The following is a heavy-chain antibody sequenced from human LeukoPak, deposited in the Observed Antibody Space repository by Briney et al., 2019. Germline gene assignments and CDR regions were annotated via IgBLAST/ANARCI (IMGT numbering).Heavy chain of an antibody. CDR2: ISGSGGHT. Sequence: GGSLRLSCTASGFTFTSYAMTWIRQAPGKGLEWVSGISGSGGHTYNADSVEGRFTISRDNSKNTVSLQLSSLRVEDTAGYFCAKDREDSAMISGVFDLWGRGTLVTVSS. V-gene: IGHV3-23*01. D-gene: IGHD3/OR15-3a*01. J-gene: IGHJ2*01. CDR1: GFTFTSYA. CDR3: AKDREDSAMISGVFDL.